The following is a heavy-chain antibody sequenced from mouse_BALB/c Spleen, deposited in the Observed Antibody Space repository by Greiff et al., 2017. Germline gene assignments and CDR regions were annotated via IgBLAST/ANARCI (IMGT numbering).Heavy chain of an antibody. J-gene: IGHJ2*01. CDR2: ISSGSSTI. CDR1: GFTFSSFG. V-gene: IGHV5-17*02. Sequence: EVKLMVSGGGLVQPGGSRKLSCAASGFTFSSFGMYWVRQAPEKGLEWVAYISSGSSTIYYADTVKGRFTISRDNPKITLFLQMTSLRSEDTAMYYCARAYWDDYFDYWGQGTTLTVSS. D-gene: IGHD4-1*01. CDR3: ARAYWDDYFDY.